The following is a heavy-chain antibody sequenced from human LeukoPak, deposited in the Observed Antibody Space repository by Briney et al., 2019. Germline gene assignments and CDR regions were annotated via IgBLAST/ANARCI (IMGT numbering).Heavy chain of an antibody. J-gene: IGHJ3*02. CDR1: GFTFSSYS. D-gene: IGHD4-17*01. CDR2: ISSSSSYI. V-gene: IGHV3-21*01. CDR3: ARDNPTLGITTTVLGAFDI. Sequence: GGSLRLSCAASGFTFSSYSMNWVRQAPGKGLEWVSSISSSSSYIYYADSVKGRFTISRDNAKNSLYLQMNSLRAEDTAVYYCARDNPTLGITTTVLGAFDIWGQGTMVTVSS.